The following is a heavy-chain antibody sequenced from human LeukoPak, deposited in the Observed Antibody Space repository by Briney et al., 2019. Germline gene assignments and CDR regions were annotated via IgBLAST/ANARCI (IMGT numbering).Heavy chain of an antibody. CDR2: INHSGST. CDR3: ARGAGNCSGGSCYDY. D-gene: IGHD2-15*01. J-gene: IGHJ4*02. Sequence: SETLSLTCTVSGGSISSGGYYWSWIRQPPGKGLEWIGEINHSGSTNYNPSLKSRVTISVDTSKSQLSLKLSSVTAADTAVYYCARGAGNCSGGSCYDYWGQGTLVTVSS. V-gene: IGHV4-39*07. CDR1: GGSISSGGYY.